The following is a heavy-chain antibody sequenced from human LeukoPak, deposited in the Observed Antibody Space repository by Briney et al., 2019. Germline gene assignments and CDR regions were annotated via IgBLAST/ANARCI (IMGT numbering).Heavy chain of an antibody. J-gene: IGHJ4*02. V-gene: IGHV4-59*08. CDR1: GGSISSYY. CDR3: ARHLAYCGGDCYPDYFDY. CDR2: IYYSGST. Sequence: SETLSLTCTVSGGSISSYYWSWIRQPPGKGLEWIGYIYYSGSTNYNPSLKSRVTISVDTSKSQFSLKLSSVTAADTAVYYCARHLAYCGGDCYPDYFDYWGQGTPVTVSS. D-gene: IGHD2-21*02.